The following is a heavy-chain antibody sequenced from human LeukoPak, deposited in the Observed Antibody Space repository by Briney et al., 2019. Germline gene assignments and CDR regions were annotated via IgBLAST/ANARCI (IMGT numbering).Heavy chain of an antibody. CDR1: GYTFTSYG. J-gene: IGHJ4*02. D-gene: IGHD6-13*01. V-gene: IGHV1-18*01. CDR2: ISAYNGNT. Sequence: GASVKISCKASGYTFTSYGISWVRQAPGQGLEWMGWISAYNGNTNYAQKLQGRVTMTTDTSTSTAYMELRSLRSDDTAVYYCGFLIAAAGSIDYWGQGTLVTVSS. CDR3: GFLIAAAGSIDY.